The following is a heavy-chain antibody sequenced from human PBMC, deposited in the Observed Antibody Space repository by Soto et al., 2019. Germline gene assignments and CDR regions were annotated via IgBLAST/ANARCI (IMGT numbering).Heavy chain of an antibody. D-gene: IGHD4-17*01. Sequence: EVQLVESGGGLVHPGGSLRLSCAASGFTFSDYSMNWVLQAPGKGLEWVSYITSDGGVTYYADSVKGRFSVSRDNDKKSLFLQMNSLRDEDTAVYYCARLPKGSTVTSWGQGTLVTVSS. V-gene: IGHV3-48*02. CDR2: ITSDGGVT. CDR1: GFTFSDYS. CDR3: ARLPKGSTVTS. J-gene: IGHJ4*02.